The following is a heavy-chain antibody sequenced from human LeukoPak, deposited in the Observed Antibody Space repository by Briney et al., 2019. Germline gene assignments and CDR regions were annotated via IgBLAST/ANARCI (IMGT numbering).Heavy chain of an antibody. CDR2: INSSSSYA. Sequence: GGSLRLSCAASGFTFSDYYMSWIRQAPGKGRAWVSYINSSSSYANYAASVKRPFTTSRDNAKNSLDLQMNSLRADDTAVYYCATGVDTAMVYGGNWFDPWGQGTLVTVSS. CDR1: GFTFSDYY. D-gene: IGHD5-18*01. J-gene: IGHJ5*02. CDR3: ATGVDTAMVYGGNWFDP. V-gene: IGHV3-11*06.